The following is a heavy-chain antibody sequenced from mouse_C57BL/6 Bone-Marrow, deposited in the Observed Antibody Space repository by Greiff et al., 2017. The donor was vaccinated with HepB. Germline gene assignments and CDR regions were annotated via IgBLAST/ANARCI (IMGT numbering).Heavy chain of an antibody. CDR1: GFTFNTYA. Sequence: EVQLVESGGGLVQPKGSLKLSCAASGFTFNTYAMHWVRQAPGKGLECVARIRSKSSNYATYYADSVKDRFTISRDDSQSMLYLQMNNLKTEDTAMYYCVRMAITTVVAKDWYFDVWGTGTTVTVSS. V-gene: IGHV10-3*01. CDR2: IRSKSSNYAT. J-gene: IGHJ1*03. CDR3: VRMAITTVVAKDWYFDV. D-gene: IGHD1-1*01.